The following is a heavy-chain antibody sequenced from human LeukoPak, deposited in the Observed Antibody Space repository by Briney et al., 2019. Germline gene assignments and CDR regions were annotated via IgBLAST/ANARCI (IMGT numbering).Heavy chain of an antibody. Sequence: PGGSLRLSCAASGLTFDDYAMHWVRQAPGKGLEWVSGISWNSGNIGYADSVKGRFTISRDNAKNSLYLQMNSLRAEETALYYCAKDRACGSNDAFDIWGQGTMVTVSS. V-gene: IGHV3-9*01. J-gene: IGHJ3*02. CDR3: AKDRACGSNDAFDI. CDR1: GLTFDDYA. D-gene: IGHD1-26*01. CDR2: ISWNSGNI.